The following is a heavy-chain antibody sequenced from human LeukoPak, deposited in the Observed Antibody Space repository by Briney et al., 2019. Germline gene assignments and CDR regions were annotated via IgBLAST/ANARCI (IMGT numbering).Heavy chain of an antibody. D-gene: IGHD6-13*01. CDR3: ARARRIAAAGTRSYYYYYYMDV. J-gene: IGHJ6*03. Sequence: ASVKVSCKASGYTFTSYDINWVRQATGQGLEWMGWMNPNSGNTGYAQKFQGRVTMTRNTSISTAYMELSSLRSEDTAVYYCARARRIAAAGTRSYYYYYYMDVWGKGTTVTISS. CDR1: GYTFTSYD. V-gene: IGHV1-8*01. CDR2: MNPNSGNT.